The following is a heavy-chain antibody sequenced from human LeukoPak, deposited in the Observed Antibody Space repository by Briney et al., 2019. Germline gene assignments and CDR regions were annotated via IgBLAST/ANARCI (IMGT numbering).Heavy chain of an antibody. CDR2: ISYDGSNK. V-gene: IGHV3-30-3*01. Sequence: QTGGSLRLSCAASGFIFSSYAMHRVRQAPGKGLEWVAVISYDGSNKYYADSVKGRFTISRDNSKNTLYLQMNSLRAEDTAVYYCARDRHGGSYFYYSYGMDVWGQGTTVTVSS. CDR1: GFIFSSYA. D-gene: IGHD1-26*01. CDR3: ARDRHGGSYFYYSYGMDV. J-gene: IGHJ6*02.